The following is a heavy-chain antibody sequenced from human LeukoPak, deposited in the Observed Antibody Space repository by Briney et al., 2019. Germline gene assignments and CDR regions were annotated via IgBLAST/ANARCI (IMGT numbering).Heavy chain of an antibody. CDR2: LYHSGST. J-gene: IGHJ4*02. CDR3: ARRGYDFWSGYPNYFDY. D-gene: IGHD3-3*01. V-gene: IGHV4-38-2*02. CDR1: GYSISNGYY. Sequence: SETLSLTCTVSGYSISNGYYWSWIRQPPGKGLEWIGSLYHSGSTFYNPSLKNRVSISVDTSKNQFSLKLSSVTAADTAVYYCARRGYDFWSGYPNYFDYWGQGTLVTVSS.